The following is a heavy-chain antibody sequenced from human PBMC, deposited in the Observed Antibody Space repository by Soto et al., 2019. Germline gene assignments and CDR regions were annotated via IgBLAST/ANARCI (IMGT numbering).Heavy chain of an antibody. V-gene: IGHV4-39*01. CDR2: IYYSGST. CDR1: GGSISSSSYY. D-gene: IGHD3-10*01. J-gene: IGHJ3*02. CDR3: ARGGVWFGEWRPFDI. Sequence: QLQLQESGPGLVKPSETLSLTCTVSGGSISSSSYYWGWIRQPPGKGLEWIGSIYYSGSTYYTPSLKSRVTISVDTSKNQFSLKLSSVTAADTAVYYCARGGVWFGEWRPFDIWGQGTMVTVSS.